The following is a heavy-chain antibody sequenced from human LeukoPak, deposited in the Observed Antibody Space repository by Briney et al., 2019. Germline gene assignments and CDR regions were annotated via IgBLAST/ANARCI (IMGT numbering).Heavy chain of an antibody. CDR3: ARTSRILALTNWFDP. CDR2: IYPGDSDT. J-gene: IGHJ5*02. D-gene: IGHD3-3*01. Sequence: GESLKISCQGSGYSFTSYWIGWVRQMPGKGLEWMGIIYPGDSDTRYSPSFQGQVTISADKSISTAYRQWNSLKASDTAMYYCARTSRILALTNWFDPWGQGTLVTVSS. CDR1: GYSFTSYW. V-gene: IGHV5-51*01.